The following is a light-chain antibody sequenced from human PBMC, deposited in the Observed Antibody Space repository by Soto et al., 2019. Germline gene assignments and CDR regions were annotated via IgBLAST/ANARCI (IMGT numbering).Light chain of an antibody. J-gene: IGLJ1*01. V-gene: IGLV2-8*01. CDR1: SSDVGGYNY. CDR3: PAWDDSLDGFYV. CDR2: EVS. Sequence: QSVLTQPPSASGSPGQPVTISCTGTSSDVGGYNYVSWYQQHPGKAPKLMIYEVSKRPSGVPDRFSGSKSGTSASLAIGGLQSEDEADYYCPAWDDSLDGFYVFGSGTKVTVL.